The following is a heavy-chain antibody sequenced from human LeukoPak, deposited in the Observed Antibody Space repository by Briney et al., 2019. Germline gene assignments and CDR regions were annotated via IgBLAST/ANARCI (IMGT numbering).Heavy chain of an antibody. CDR3: ARDGLYSYGYSYFVY. J-gene: IGHJ4*02. CDR2: VYTSGST. D-gene: IGHD5-18*01. Sequence: PSETLSLTCTVSGGSISSYHWSWIRQPAGKGLEWIGRVYTSGSTNYNPSLKSRVTMSVDTSKEQLSLKLSSVTAADTAVYYCARDGLYSYGYSYFVYWGQGTLVTVSS. CDR1: GGSISSYH. V-gene: IGHV4-4*07.